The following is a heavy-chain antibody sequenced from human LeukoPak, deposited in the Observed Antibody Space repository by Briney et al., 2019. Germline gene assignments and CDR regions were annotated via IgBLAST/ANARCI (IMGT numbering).Heavy chain of an antibody. CDR2: ISYDGSSK. CDR1: GFTFSSYG. D-gene: IGHD6-13*01. Sequence: GRSLRLSCAASGFTFSSYGMHGVRQAPGKGLEWVAVISYDGSSKYYAGSVKGRFTISRDNSKNTLYLQMYSLRDDDTELFYCAKAYSSSWYFSDYWGQGTLITVSS. CDR3: AKAYSSSWYFSDY. V-gene: IGHV3-30*18. J-gene: IGHJ4*02.